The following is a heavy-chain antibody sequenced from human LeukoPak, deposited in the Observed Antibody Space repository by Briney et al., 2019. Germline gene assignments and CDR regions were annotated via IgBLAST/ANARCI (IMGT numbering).Heavy chain of an antibody. J-gene: IGHJ5*02. CDR1: GGSISSTNW. V-gene: IGHV4-4*02. D-gene: IGHD3-10*01. Sequence: PSGTLSLTYAVSGGSISSTNWWSWVRQPPGKGLEWIGEIYHSGSPNYNPSLKTRVTITVDKSKNEFFLKLTSVTAAHTAVYFCVRGGSGSYVVDPWGQGTLVIVSS. CDR3: VRGGSGSYVVDP. CDR2: IYHSGSP.